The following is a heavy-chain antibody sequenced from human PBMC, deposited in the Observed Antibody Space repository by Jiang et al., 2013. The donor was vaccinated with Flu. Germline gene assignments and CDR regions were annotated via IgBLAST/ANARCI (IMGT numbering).Heavy chain of an antibody. CDR2: INHSGST. J-gene: IGHJ3*02. V-gene: IGHV4-34*01. Sequence: LLKPSETLSLTCAVYGGSFSGYYWSWIRQPPGKGLEWIGEINHSGSTNYNPSLKSRVTISVDTSKNQFSLKLSSVTAADTAVYYCARHSPLQIVGATIGAFDIWGQGTMVTVSS. CDR1: GGSFSGYY. D-gene: IGHD1-26*01. CDR3: ARHSPLQIVGATIGAFDI.